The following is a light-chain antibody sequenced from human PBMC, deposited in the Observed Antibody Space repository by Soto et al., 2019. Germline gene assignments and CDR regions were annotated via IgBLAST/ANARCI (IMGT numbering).Light chain of an antibody. CDR3: QQYGSSPQT. CDR1: QSVSNNY. J-gene: IGKJ1*01. Sequence: EIVFTQSPATLSLSPGERATLSCRASQSVSNNYLAWYQQKPGLAPRLLIYDASSRATGIPDRFSGSGSGTDFTLTISRLEPEDFAVYYCQQYGSSPQTFGQGTKVDIK. CDR2: DAS. V-gene: IGKV3D-20*01.